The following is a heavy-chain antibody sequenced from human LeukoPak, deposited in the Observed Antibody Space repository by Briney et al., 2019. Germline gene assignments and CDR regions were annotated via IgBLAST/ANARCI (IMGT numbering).Heavy chain of an antibody. J-gene: IGHJ4*02. V-gene: IGHV4-39*01. CDR3: ARQNGHSYGYVDH. D-gene: IGHD5-18*01. CDR2: VNHRESS. Sequence: SETLSLTCTVSGDSISGSGYYWGWVRQPPGKWLGWIGYVNHRESSKYSPSLGSRVTISADMYKNQSSLKLTSVTAADTAVYYCARQNGHSYGYVDHWGLGTLVTVS. CDR1: GDSISGSGYY.